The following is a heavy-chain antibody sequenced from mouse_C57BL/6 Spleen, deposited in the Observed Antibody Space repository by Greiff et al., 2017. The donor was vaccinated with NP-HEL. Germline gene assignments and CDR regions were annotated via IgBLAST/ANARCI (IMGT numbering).Heavy chain of an antibody. Sequence: VQRVESGAELAKPGASVKLSCKASGYTFTSYWMHWVKQRPGQGLEWIGYINPSSGYTKYNQKFKDKATLTADKSSSTAYMQLSSLTYEDSAVYYCARRAIGDYFDYWGQGTTLTVSS. CDR3: ARRAIGDYFDY. V-gene: IGHV1-7*01. CDR2: INPSSGYT. J-gene: IGHJ2*01. CDR1: GYTFTSYW.